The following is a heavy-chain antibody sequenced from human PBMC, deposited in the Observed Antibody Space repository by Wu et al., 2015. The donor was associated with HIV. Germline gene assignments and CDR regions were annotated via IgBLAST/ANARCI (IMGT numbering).Heavy chain of an antibody. Sequence: QVQLVQSGAEVKKPGASVKVSCKASGYTFTSYGITWVRQAPGQGLEWMGGITPLLVQQGLTQKFQGRLTITTDELKTTAYMELSSLRSEDTAVYYCAINTDSVATSLYSLGVWGQGTVVTVSS. CDR1: GYTFTSYG. J-gene: IGHJ6*02. CDR3: AINTDSVATSLYSLGV. CDR2: ITPLLVQ. D-gene: IGHD5-12*01. V-gene: IGHV1-69*05.